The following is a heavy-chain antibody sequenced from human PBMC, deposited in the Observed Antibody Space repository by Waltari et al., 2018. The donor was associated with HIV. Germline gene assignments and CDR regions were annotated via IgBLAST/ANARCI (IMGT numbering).Heavy chain of an antibody. V-gene: IGHV4-39*01. Sequence: QLQLQESGPGLVKPSETLSLTCTVSGGSISSSSYYWGWIRQPPGKGLEWIGSIYYSGSTYYNPSLKSRVTISVDTSKNQFSLKLSSVTAADTAVYYCATSGQWLVRSGAFDIWGQGTMVTVSS. CDR2: IYYSGST. D-gene: IGHD6-19*01. J-gene: IGHJ3*02. CDR1: GGSISSSSYY. CDR3: ATSGQWLVRSGAFDI.